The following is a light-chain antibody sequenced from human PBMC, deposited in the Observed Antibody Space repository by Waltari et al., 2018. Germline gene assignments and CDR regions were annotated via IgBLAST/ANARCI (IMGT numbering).Light chain of an antibody. Sequence: DIQMTQSPSSLSASVGDRVTITCRASQSINNYLHWYQQKPGKAPKLMIYAASSLQSGVPSRFSGSGSGTEFTLPISSLEPEDFATYYCQQSYSTPQYTFGQGTKLEIK. CDR2: AAS. V-gene: IGKV1-39*01. J-gene: IGKJ2*01. CDR1: QSINNY. CDR3: QQSYSTPQYT.